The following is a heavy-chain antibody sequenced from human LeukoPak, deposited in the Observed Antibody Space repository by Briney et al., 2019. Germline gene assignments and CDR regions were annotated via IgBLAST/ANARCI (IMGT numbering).Heavy chain of an antibody. V-gene: IGHV4-59*01. D-gene: IGHD4-17*01. Sequence: SETLSLTCTVSGGSISSYYWSWTRQPPGKGLEWIGYIYYSGSTNYNPSLKSRVTISVDTSKNQFSLKLSSVTAADTAVYYCARVPGYGDFVFDYWGQGTLVTVSS. J-gene: IGHJ4*02. CDR2: IYYSGST. CDR3: ARVPGYGDFVFDY. CDR1: GGSISSYY.